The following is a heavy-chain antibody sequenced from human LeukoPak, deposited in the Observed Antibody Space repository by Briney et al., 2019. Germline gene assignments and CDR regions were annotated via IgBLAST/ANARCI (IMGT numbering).Heavy chain of an antibody. D-gene: IGHD1-1*01. V-gene: IGHV1-2*02. CDR1: GYPFTDYH. CDR3: AGLGSTLEERIAP. J-gene: IGHJ5*02. Sequence: GASVKVSCKASGYPFTDYHIHWVRQAPGQGLDWLGRINVDSGDTIYAPKFRGRVTMTRDTTITTAHMELTRLTSDDTAMYYRAGLGSTLEERIAPWGQGTPVTVSS. CDR2: INVDSGDT.